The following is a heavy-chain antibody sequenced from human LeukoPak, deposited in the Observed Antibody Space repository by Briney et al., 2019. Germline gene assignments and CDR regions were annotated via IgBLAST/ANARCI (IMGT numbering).Heavy chain of an antibody. Sequence: ASVTVSCKASGHAFTGYYMHWVRQAPGQGLEWMGRINPNSGGTNYAQKFQGRVTMTRDTSISTAYMELSRLTSDDTALYYCAWGQWLDYWGQGTLVTVSS. CDR1: GHAFTGYY. D-gene: IGHD6-19*01. J-gene: IGHJ4*02. CDR2: INPNSGGT. V-gene: IGHV1-2*06. CDR3: AWGQWLDY.